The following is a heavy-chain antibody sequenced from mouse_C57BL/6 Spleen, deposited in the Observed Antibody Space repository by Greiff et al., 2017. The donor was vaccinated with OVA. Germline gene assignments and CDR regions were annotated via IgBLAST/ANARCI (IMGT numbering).Heavy chain of an antibody. V-gene: IGHV1-82*01. J-gene: IGHJ4*01. CDR3: ARGGYYGNYDAMDY. CDR2: IYPGDGDT. CDR1: GYAFSSSW. Sequence: VQGVESGPELVKPGASVKISCKASGYAFSSSWMNWVKQRPGKGLEWIGRIYPGDGDTNYNGKFKGKATLTADKSSSTAYMQLSSLTSEDSAVYFCARGGYYGNYDAMDYWGQGTSVTVSS. D-gene: IGHD2-1*01.